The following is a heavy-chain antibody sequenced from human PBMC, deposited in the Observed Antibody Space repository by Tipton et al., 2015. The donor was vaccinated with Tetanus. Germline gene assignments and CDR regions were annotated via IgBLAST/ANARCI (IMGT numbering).Heavy chain of an antibody. CDR2: TYYRSKWSN. CDR1: GDRLSSDIAA. Sequence: VKPSQTLSVTCVISGDRLSSDIAAWYWIRQSPSRGLEWRGRTYYRSKWSNDDAVSVKSRVTITSDTSKNQFSLQLGSVTPEDTAVYYCARGYAGGAWDVWGQGNLVTVSS. V-gene: IGHV6-1*01. J-gene: IGHJ4*02. D-gene: IGHD2-2*01. CDR3: ARGYAGGAWDV.